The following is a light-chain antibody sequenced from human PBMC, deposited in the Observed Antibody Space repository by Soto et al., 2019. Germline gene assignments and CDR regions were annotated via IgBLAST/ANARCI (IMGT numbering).Light chain of an antibody. V-gene: IGLV1-44*01. CDR1: SSSIGSNT. J-gene: IGLJ1*01. CDR3: AAWDDSLKGV. CDR2: SNN. Sequence: QSALTQPPSASGTPGQRLTISCSGTSSSIGSNTVNWYQQLPGTAPKLLIYSNNQRPSGVPDRFSASKSGTSASLAISGLQSEDEADYYCAAWDDSLKGVFGTGTKVTVL.